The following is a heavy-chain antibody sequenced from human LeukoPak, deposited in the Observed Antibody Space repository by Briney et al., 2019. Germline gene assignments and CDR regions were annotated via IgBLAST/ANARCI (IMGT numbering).Heavy chain of an antibody. Sequence: GGSLRLSCAHSGFIFSDAYMSWVRQAPGKGLEWVSGINWNGGSTGYADSVKGRFTISRDNAKNSLYLQMNSLRAEDTALYHCARRQWELPYWYFDLWGRGTLVTVSS. CDR2: INWNGGST. CDR1: GFIFSDAY. D-gene: IGHD1-26*01. J-gene: IGHJ2*01. CDR3: ARRQWELPYWYFDL. V-gene: IGHV3-20*01.